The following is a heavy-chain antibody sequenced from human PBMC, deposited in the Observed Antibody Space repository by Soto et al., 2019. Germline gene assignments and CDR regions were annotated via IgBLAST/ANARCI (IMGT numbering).Heavy chain of an antibody. Sequence: PXGTLSLTCTVSGGSVSSGSYYWSWIRQPPGKVLEWIGYIYYSGSTNYNPSLKSRVTISVDTSKNQFSLKLSSVTAADTAVYYCARAPLGYYYDSSGPEHFQHWGQGTLVTVSS. CDR3: ARAPLGYYYDSSGPEHFQH. CDR2: IYYSGST. J-gene: IGHJ1*01. CDR1: GGSVSSGSYY. D-gene: IGHD3-22*01. V-gene: IGHV4-61*01.